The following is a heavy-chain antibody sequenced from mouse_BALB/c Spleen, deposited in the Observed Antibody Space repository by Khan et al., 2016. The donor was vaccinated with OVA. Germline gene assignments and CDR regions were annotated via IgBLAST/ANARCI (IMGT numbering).Heavy chain of an antibody. V-gene: IGHV14-3*02. CDR2: IDPANGYT. CDR1: GFTIKDTY. Sequence: VQLKESGAELVKPGASVKLSCTTSGFTIKDTYIHWVKQRPEQGLVWIGRIDPANGYTKFDPRFRGKATITTDTSSNPAYLQLSSLTSEDTAVYYCARITYYGGSYWGQGTLVTVSS. CDR3: ARITYYGGSY. J-gene: IGHJ3*01. D-gene: IGHD1-1*01.